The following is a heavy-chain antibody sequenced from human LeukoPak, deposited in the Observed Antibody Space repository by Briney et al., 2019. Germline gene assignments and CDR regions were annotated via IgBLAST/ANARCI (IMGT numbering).Heavy chain of an antibody. CDR1: GFTFSSYW. V-gene: IGHV3-7*01. J-gene: IGHJ6*02. D-gene: IGHD2-2*01. Sequence: TGGSLRLSCAASGFTFSSYWMSWVRQAPGKGLEWVANIKQDGSEKYYVDSVKGRFTISRGNAKNSLYLQMNSLRAEDTAVYYCAREAVPANYYGMDVWGQGTTVTVSS. CDR3: AREAVPANYYGMDV. CDR2: IKQDGSEK.